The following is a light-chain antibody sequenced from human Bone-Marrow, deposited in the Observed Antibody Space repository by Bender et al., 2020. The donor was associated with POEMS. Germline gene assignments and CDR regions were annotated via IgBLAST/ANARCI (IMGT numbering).Light chain of an antibody. CDR2: EVS. J-gene: IGLJ3*02. V-gene: IGLV2-23*02. CDR3: CSYAGSVTWV. Sequence: QSALTQPASVFGSPGQSITISCTGTSSDIGSWRLVSWFQQHPGKAPRLLISEVSRRPSGVSDRFTGSKSGSTASLTISGLQPEDEADYYCCSYAGSVTWVFGGGTKVTVV. CDR1: SSDIGSWRL.